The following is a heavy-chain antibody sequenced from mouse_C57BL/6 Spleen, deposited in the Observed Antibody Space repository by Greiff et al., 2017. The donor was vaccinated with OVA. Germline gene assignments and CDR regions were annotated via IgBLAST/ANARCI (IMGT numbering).Heavy chain of an antibody. CDR1: GFTFSDYY. V-gene: IGHV5-16*01. CDR2: INSDGSST. CDR3: AREGTTVVAFDY. J-gene: IGHJ2*01. D-gene: IGHD1-1*01. Sequence: EVKVEEPEGGLVQPGSSMKLSCTASGFTFSDYYMAWVRQVPEKGLEWVANINSDGSSTYYLDSLKSSFIISRDNAKNILYLQMSSLKSEDTATYSCAREGTTVVAFDYWGQGTTLTVSS.